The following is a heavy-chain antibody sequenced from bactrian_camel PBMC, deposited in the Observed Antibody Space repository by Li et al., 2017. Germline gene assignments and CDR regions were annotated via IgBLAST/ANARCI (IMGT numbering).Heavy chain of an antibody. CDR2: IATGSGNT. D-gene: IGHD7*01. CDR3: AAASTGWFGFWDY. J-gene: IGHJ4*01. Sequence: VQLVESGGGSVQAGESVRLSCVTSGGTEDGFYVAWIRQVPGKGREGVARIATGSGNTYYADSVKGRFTISRDNAKNTYYLEMNSLKSEDTALYYCAAASTGWFGFWDYWGKGTQVTVS. V-gene: IGHV3S1*01. CDR1: GGTEDGFY.